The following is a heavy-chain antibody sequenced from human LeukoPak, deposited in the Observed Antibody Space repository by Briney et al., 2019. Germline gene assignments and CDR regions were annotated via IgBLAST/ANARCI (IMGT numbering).Heavy chain of an antibody. CDR1: GGSISSSSHY. CDR2: IYYSGST. J-gene: IGHJ4*02. V-gene: IGHV4-39*01. CDR3: ARRQWLVRYFDY. Sequence: PSETLSLTCTVSGGSISSSSHYWGWIRQPPWKGLEWIGSIYYSGSTYYNPSLKSRVTISVDTSKNQFSLKLSSVTAADTAVYYCARRQWLVRYFDYWGQGTLVTVSS. D-gene: IGHD6-19*01.